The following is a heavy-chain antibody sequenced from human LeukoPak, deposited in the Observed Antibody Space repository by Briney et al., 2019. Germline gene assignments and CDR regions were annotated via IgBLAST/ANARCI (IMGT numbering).Heavy chain of an antibody. D-gene: IGHD5-12*01. CDR3: ARDGGYEYFDY. CDR1: AGSISSDSYY. Sequence: SETLSLTCTVSAGSISSDSYYWGWIRQPPGKGLEWIGTIYYSGNTYYNPSLKSRLTISVDTSKNQFSLKLRSVTAADTALYYCARDGGYEYFDYWGQGTLVTVSS. J-gene: IGHJ4*02. V-gene: IGHV4-39*07. CDR2: IYYSGNT.